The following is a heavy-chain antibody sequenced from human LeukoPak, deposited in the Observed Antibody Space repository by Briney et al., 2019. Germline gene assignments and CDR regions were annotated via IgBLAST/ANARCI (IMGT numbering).Heavy chain of an antibody. CDR1: GYTFTGYY. J-gene: IGHJ4*02. Sequence: ASVKVSCKASGYTFTGYYMHWVRQAPGQGLEWMGRINPNSGGTNYAQKFRGRVTMTRDTSISTAYMELSRLRSDDTAVYYCARWSITMVRGVISASLDYWGQGTLVTVSS. D-gene: IGHD3-10*01. CDR2: INPNSGGT. V-gene: IGHV1-2*06. CDR3: ARWSITMVRGVISASLDY.